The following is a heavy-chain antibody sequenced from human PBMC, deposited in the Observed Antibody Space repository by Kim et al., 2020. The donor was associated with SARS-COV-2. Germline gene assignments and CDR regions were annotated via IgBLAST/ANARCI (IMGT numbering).Heavy chain of an antibody. CDR1: GGSISSSSYY. D-gene: IGHD5-18*01. CDR3: ARQLWKGGYFNWFDA. V-gene: IGHV4-39*01. J-gene: IGHJ5*01. CDR2: IYYSGST. Sequence: SETLSLTCTVSGGSISSSSYYWGWIRQPPGKGLEWIGSIYYSGSTYYNPSLKSRVTISVDTSKNQFSLKLSSVTAADTAVYYCARQLWKGGYFNWFDAWGHGTLVTVSS.